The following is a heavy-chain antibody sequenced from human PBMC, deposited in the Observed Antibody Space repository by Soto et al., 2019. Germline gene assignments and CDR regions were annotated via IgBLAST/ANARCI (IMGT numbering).Heavy chain of an antibody. V-gene: IGHV1-69*13. CDR1: GGTFSSYA. D-gene: IGHD3-3*01. CDR2: IIPIFGTA. J-gene: IGHJ5*02. CDR3: AXSTLTIFGVVTPWVEFHAVNWFDP. Sequence: SVKVSCKASGGTFSSYAISWVRQAPGQGLEWMGGIIPIFGTANYAQKFQGRVTITADESTSTAYMELSSLRSEDTAVYYCAXSTLTIFGVVTPWVEFHAVNWFDPWGQGTLVTVSS.